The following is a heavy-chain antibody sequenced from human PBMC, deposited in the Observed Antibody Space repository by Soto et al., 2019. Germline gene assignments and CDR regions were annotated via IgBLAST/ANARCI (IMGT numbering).Heavy chain of an antibody. V-gene: IGHV1-2*02. Sequence: ASVKVSCKASGYTFSGYYIHWLRQAPGQGLEWMGWINPNSGGTNYAQKFQGRVTVTRDTPTSTAYMELSRLTSDDTAVYYCARSLTEGYCTITGCYTRPLYGMDVWGQGTTVTVAS. D-gene: IGHD2-2*02. CDR3: ARSLTEGYCTITGCYTRPLYGMDV. CDR2: INPNSGGT. CDR1: GYTFSGYY. J-gene: IGHJ6*02.